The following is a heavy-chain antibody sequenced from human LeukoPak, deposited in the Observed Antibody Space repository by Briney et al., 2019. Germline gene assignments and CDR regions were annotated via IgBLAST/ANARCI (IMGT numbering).Heavy chain of an antibody. CDR1: GYSFTDYY. V-gene: IGHV1-2*02. D-gene: IGHD6-13*01. Sequence: GASVKVSCKASGYSFTDYYVHWVRQAPGQGLEWMGWINPNSGGTNYAQKFQGRVTMTRDTSISTAYMELSRLRSDDTAVYYCAREIAAAGNGYWGQGTLVTVSS. J-gene: IGHJ4*02. CDR2: INPNSGGT. CDR3: AREIAAAGNGY.